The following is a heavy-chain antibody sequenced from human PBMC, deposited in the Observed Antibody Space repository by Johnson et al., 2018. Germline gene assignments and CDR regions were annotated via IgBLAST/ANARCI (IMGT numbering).Heavy chain of an antibody. CDR1: GFTFSSYA. D-gene: IGHD5-12*01. CDR3: ARDTYSGYGAYYYYIDV. J-gene: IGHJ6*03. Sequence: VQLVETGGGVVQPGRSLRLSCAASGFTFSSYAMHWVRQAPGKGLEWVAVISYDGSNKYYADSVKGRFTISRDNSKNTLYLQMNSLGAEEPAVYYCARDTYSGYGAYYYYIDVGGKGTTVTVSS. CDR2: ISYDGSNK. V-gene: IGHV3-30-3*01.